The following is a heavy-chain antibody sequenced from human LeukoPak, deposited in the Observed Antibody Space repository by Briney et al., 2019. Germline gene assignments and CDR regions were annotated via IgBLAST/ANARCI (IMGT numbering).Heavy chain of an antibody. Sequence: GGSLRLSCVASGFTFSNYWIHWVRQAPGKGLVWVSRINRDGSSTTYADSVKGRFTISRDNAKNTLHLQMNSLRVENTAVYYCARSYYDSSGYYVRGDAFDIWGQGTKVTVSS. V-gene: IGHV3-74*01. CDR3: ARSYYDSSGYYVRGDAFDI. CDR2: INRDGSST. CDR1: GFTFSNYW. J-gene: IGHJ3*02. D-gene: IGHD3-22*01.